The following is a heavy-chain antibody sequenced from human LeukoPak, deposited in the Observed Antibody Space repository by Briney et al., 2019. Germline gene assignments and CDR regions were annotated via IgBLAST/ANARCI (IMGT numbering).Heavy chain of an antibody. Sequence: GSLRLSCAASGFTFSNFWMSWVRQAPGKGLEWIGYISTSGSTNYNPSLKSRVSISLDTSNNRFSLNLNSVTAADTAVYFCASPRTSYRYTFDYWGPGALVTVSS. CDR2: ISTSGST. CDR1: GFTFSNFW. J-gene: IGHJ4*02. D-gene: IGHD5-18*01. V-gene: IGHV4-4*09. CDR3: ASPRTSYRYTFDY.